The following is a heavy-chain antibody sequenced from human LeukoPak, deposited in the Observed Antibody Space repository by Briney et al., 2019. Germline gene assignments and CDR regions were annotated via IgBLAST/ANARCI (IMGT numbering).Heavy chain of an antibody. J-gene: IGHJ2*01. CDR3: ATHRGSSGWSNWYFDL. CDR1: GGSISSSSYY. V-gene: IGHV4-39*01. CDR2: IYYSGST. D-gene: IGHD6-19*01. Sequence: SETLSLTCAVSGGSISSSSYYWGWIRQPPGKGLEWIGSIYYSGSTYYNPSLKTRVTTSVDTSKNHFSLKLSSATAADTAVYYCATHRGSSGWSNWYFDLWGRGTLVTVSS.